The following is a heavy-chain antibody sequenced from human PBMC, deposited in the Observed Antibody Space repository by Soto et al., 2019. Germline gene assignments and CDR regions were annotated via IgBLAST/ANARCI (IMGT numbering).Heavy chain of an antibody. Sequence: ASETLSLTCTVSGGSISSYYWSWIRQPPGKGLEWIGYIHYSGSTNYNPSLKSRVTISVDTSRNQFSLKVRSVTAADTAVYYCARHTSGATSLVWFDSWGQGTLVTVSS. CDR3: ARHTSGATSLVWFDS. V-gene: IGHV4-59*08. J-gene: IGHJ5*01. CDR1: GGSISSYY. D-gene: IGHD5-12*01. CDR2: IHYSGST.